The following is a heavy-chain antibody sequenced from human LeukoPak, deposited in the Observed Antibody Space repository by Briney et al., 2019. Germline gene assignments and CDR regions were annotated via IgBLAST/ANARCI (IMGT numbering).Heavy chain of an antibody. CDR2: IYNSGST. D-gene: IGHD2-15*01. J-gene: IGHJ3*02. CDR1: GDSISSSTYF. V-gene: IGHV4-39*07. Sequence: SETLSLTCTVSGDSISSSTYFWGWIRQPPGKGLEWIGSIYNSGSTYYNPSLKSRVTISVDTSKNQFSLKLSSVTAADTAVYYCARDTCSGGSCYSWISPDAFDIWGQGTMVTVSS. CDR3: ARDTCSGGSCYSWISPDAFDI.